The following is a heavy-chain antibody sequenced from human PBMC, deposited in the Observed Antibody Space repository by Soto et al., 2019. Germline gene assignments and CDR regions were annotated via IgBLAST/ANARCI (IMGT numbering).Heavy chain of an antibody. CDR3: ARAEMKSDGSYYYYGMDV. CDR2: IIPILGIA. Sequence: ASVKVSCKASGGTFSSYAISWVRQAPGQGLEWMGGIIPILGIANYAQKFQGRVTITADKSTNTAYMELSSLRSEDTAVYYCARAEMKSDGSYYYYGMDVWGQGTTVTVSS. V-gene: IGHV1-69*10. CDR1: GGTFSSYA. J-gene: IGHJ6*02. D-gene: IGHD3-10*01.